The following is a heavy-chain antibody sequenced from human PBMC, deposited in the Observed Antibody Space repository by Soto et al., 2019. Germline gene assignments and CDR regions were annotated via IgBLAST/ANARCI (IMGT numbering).Heavy chain of an antibody. CDR1: GDSVSSTSSI. Sequence: SQTLSLTCDISGDSVSSTSSIWNWIRQSPSRGLEWLGRTYYRSKWYNDYAVSVKSRITVNPDTSKNQFSLQLNSVTPEDTAVYYCARVDRQNWFDSWGQGTLVTVSS. CDR2: TYYRSKWYN. V-gene: IGHV6-1*01. CDR3: ARVDRQNWFDS. J-gene: IGHJ5*01. D-gene: IGHD3-9*01.